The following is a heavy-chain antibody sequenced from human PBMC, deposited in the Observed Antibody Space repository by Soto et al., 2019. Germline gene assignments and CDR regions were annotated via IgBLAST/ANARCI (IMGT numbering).Heavy chain of an antibody. J-gene: IGHJ4*02. V-gene: IGHV4-59*01. CDR1: GGSISSYY. D-gene: IGHD1-1*01. CDR3: ARTLPNRQLFDS. CDR2: IYYSGNA. Sequence: SETLSLTCTVSGGSISSYYWSWIRQPPGKGLEWIGYIYYSGNANYNPSLKSRVTISIDPSKNQLSLKLSSVTAADTAVYYCARTLPNRQLFDSWSQGTLVTVS.